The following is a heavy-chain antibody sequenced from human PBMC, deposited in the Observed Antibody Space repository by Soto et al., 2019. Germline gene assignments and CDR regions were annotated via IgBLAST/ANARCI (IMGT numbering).Heavy chain of an antibody. J-gene: IGHJ4*02. D-gene: IGHD7-27*01. Sequence: SETLSLTCTFSGGSISSYYWGLIRRPPGKGLEWIGSIYYSGSTYYNPSLKSRVTTSVDTSKNQFSLKLSSVTAADTAVYYCARRWGYSFDYWGQGTLVPSPQ. CDR3: ARRWGYSFDY. V-gene: IGHV4-39*01. CDR1: GGSISSYY. CDR2: IYYSGST.